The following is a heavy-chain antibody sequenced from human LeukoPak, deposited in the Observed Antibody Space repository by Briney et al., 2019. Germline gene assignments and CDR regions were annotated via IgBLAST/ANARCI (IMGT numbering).Heavy chain of an antibody. Sequence: GGSLRLSCAAAGFTFRSYAMNWVRQGPGKGLEWVSTMSASDAGTYNADSVKGRFTISRDNSKNTLYLQMNSLRAEDTAVYYCAKGSAVADIYFDYWGQGTLVTVSS. V-gene: IGHV3-23*01. CDR1: GFTFRSYA. CDR3: AKGSAVADIYFDY. CDR2: MSASDAGT. J-gene: IGHJ4*02. D-gene: IGHD6-19*01.